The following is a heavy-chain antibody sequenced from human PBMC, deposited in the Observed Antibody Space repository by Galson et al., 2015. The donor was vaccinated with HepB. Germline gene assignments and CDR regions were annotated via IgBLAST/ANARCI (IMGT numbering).Heavy chain of an antibody. CDR2: IWYDGSNK. J-gene: IGHJ4*02. CDR1: GFTFSSYG. CDR3: AREHSYDSSGYYFFDY. Sequence: SLRLSCAASGFTFSSYGMHWVRQAPGKGLEWVAVIWYDGSNKYYADSVKGRFTISRDNSKNTLYLQMNSLRAEDTAVYYCAREHSYDSSGYYFFDYWGQGTLVTVSS. D-gene: IGHD3-22*01. V-gene: IGHV3-33*01.